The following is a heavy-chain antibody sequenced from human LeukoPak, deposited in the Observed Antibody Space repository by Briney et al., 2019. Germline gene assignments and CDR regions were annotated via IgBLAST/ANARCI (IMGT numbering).Heavy chain of an antibody. CDR3: ASHLTKFDY. CDR1: GFTFSSYA. V-gene: IGHV3-30-3*01. J-gene: IGHJ4*02. Sequence: PGGSLRLSCAASGFTFSSYAMHWVRQAPGKGLEWVAVISYDGSNKYYADSVKGRFTISRDNSKNTLYLQVNSLRAEDTAVYYCASHLTKFDYWGQGTLVTVSS. CDR2: ISYDGSNK.